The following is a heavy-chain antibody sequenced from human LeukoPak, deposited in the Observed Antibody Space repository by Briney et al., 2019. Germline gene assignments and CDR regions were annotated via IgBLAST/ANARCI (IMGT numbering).Heavy chain of an antibody. D-gene: IGHD2-8*02. V-gene: IGHV3-74*01. Sequence: GGSLRLFCAASGFIFSNYWMHWVRQAPGKGLVWVSRIVSDGSSTSNADSVKGRFTIPRDNAKNTLYLQMNSLRAEDTAVYYCARVTGLIDYWGQGTLVTVSS. CDR3: ARVTGLIDY. CDR1: GFIFSNYW. J-gene: IGHJ4*02. CDR2: IVSDGSST.